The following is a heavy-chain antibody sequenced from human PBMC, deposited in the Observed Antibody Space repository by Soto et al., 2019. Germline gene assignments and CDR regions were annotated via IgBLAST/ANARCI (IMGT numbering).Heavy chain of an antibody. Sequence: QVQLVQSGAEVKKPGSSVKVSCKASGGTFSSYAISWVRQAPGQGLEWMGGIITIFGTANYAQKFQGRVTINADESTSTAYMELSSLRSEDTAVYYCARTMVYGDYGSHLDYWGQGTLVTVCS. D-gene: IGHD4-17*01. J-gene: IGHJ4*02. CDR1: GGTFSSYA. CDR2: IITIFGTA. CDR3: ARTMVYGDYGSHLDY. V-gene: IGHV1-69*01.